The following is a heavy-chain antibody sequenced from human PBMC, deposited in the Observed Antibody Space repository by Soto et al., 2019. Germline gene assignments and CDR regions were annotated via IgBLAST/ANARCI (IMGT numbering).Heavy chain of an antibody. Sequence: ASETLSLTCSVSDGSMNSDSYYWGWIRQPPGKGLEWIGVINYSGTTFHNVSLKSRVTMSVYSSRNQLSLKLTSVTAADTAVYYCARLGGYVSVGYYYLWDSWGQGTLVTVSS. CDR2: INYSGTT. V-gene: IGHV4-39*01. D-gene: IGHD3-22*01. CDR1: DGSMNSDSYY. CDR3: ARLGGYVSVGYYYLWDS. J-gene: IGHJ4*02.